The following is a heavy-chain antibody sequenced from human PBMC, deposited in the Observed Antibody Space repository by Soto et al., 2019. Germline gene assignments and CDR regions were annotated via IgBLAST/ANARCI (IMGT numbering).Heavy chain of an antibody. CDR2: ISHDGSEK. V-gene: IGHV3-30-3*01. CDR3: ARAAAYFYHYYSAMAV. D-gene: IGHD6-13*01. CDR1: RFTFSSYA. J-gene: IGHJ6*02. Sequence: QVQLVESGGGVVQPGKSLRLSCAASRFTFSSYAMDWVRQAPGKGLEWVAVISHDGSEKYYGDSVKGRFTISRDNPKNTVYLQMNSLRPEDTAVYYCARAAAYFYHYYSAMAVWGQGTAVTVSS.